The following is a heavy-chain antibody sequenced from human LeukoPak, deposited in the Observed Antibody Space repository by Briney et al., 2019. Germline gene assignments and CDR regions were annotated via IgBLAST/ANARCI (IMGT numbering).Heavy chain of an antibody. CDR1: GGSIRDFY. Sequence: SETLSLTCSVSGGSIRDFYWTWIRQPPGKGLEWIGYIYYTGTTNYSPSLRGRVIMSVDTSRNQFSLNLTFVTPADTAVYFCARLGDEIAVSGLKYYHYSHTDVWGSGTTVAVSS. V-gene: IGHV4-59*01. J-gene: IGHJ6*03. D-gene: IGHD6-19*01. CDR3: ARLGDEIAVSGLKYYHYSHTDV. CDR2: IYYTGTT.